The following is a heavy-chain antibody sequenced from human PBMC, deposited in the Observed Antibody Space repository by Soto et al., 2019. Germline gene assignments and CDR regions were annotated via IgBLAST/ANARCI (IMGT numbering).Heavy chain of an antibody. CDR1: GYTFTGYY. CDR2: INPNSGGT. J-gene: IGHJ6*02. V-gene: IGHV1-2*06. Sequence: ASVKVSCKASGYTFTGYYMHWVRQAPGQGLEWMGRINPNSGGTNYAQKFQGRVTMTRDTSISTAYMELSRLRSDDTAVYYCAREAAYYDILTGYSNYYYGMDVWGQGTTVTVSS. D-gene: IGHD3-9*01. CDR3: AREAAYYDILTGYSNYYYGMDV.